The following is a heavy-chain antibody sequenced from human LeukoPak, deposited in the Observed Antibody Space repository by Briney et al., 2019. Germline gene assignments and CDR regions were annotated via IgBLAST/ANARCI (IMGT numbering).Heavy chain of an antibody. Sequence: SETLSLTCTVSGGSISSSSYYWGWIRQPPGKGLEWIGSIYYSGSTYYNPSLKSRVTISVDTSKNQFSLKLSSVTAADTAVYYCASLPYYYDSSGHYHAPFDYWGQGTLVTVSS. D-gene: IGHD3-22*01. CDR1: GGSISSSSYY. CDR2: IYYSGST. J-gene: IGHJ4*02. V-gene: IGHV4-39*01. CDR3: ASLPYYYDSSGHYHAPFDY.